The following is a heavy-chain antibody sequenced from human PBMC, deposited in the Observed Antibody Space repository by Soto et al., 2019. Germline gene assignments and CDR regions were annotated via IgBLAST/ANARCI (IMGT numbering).Heavy chain of an antibody. J-gene: IGHJ5*02. Sequence: SETLSLTCSVSGVSMRNSYWTWIRQSAGKGLEWIGRISTSGNTNYNPSLNSRLTMSVDTSKNQVSLKLTSVIAADTAVYYCARGGGVPALGDPWGQGTLVTVSS. CDR3: ARGGGVPALGDP. CDR2: ISTSGNT. V-gene: IGHV4-4*07. CDR1: GVSMRNSY. D-gene: IGHD3-16*01.